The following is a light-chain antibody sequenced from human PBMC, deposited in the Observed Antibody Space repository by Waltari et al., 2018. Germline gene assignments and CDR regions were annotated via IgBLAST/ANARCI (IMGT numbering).Light chain of an antibody. J-gene: IGLJ2*01. CDR3: SSYTSIKTPYVV. CDR2: EVT. Sequence: QSALPQPASVSGSPGQSITISCTGTTRAVGRYNYVSWYQCHPGKAPELIMYEVTNRPSGVSDRFSGSKSGNTASLSISGLQPEDEADYYCSSYTSIKTPYVVFGGGTKVTVL. CDR1: TRAVGRYNY. V-gene: IGLV2-14*01.